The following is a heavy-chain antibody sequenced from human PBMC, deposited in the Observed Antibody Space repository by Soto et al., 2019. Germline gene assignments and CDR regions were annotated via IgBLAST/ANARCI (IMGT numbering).Heavy chain of an antibody. CDR3: AREMGYCSSTSCYAAFDI. J-gene: IGHJ3*02. Sequence: GGSLRLSCAASGFTVSSNYMSWVRQAPGKGLEWVSVIYSGGSTYYADSVKGRFTISRHNSKNTLYLQMNSLRAEDTAVYYCAREMGYCSSTSCYAAFDIWGQGTMVTVSS. CDR2: IYSGGST. CDR1: GFTVSSNY. D-gene: IGHD2-2*01. V-gene: IGHV3-53*04.